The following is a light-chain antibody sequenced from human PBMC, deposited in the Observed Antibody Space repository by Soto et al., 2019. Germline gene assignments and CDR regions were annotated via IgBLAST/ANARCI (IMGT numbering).Light chain of an antibody. CDR3: QQYRGYWP. CDR1: QNINTW. J-gene: IGKJ1*01. V-gene: IGKV1-5*03. Sequence: DIQMTQYPSTLSASVGDIVTISCRASQNINTWLAWYQQKPGKAPHLLIYKVSPLQSGVPSRFSGSGSGTEFALTSSSRRPDDCATYYCQQYRGYWPFGQGNKVEIK. CDR2: KVS.